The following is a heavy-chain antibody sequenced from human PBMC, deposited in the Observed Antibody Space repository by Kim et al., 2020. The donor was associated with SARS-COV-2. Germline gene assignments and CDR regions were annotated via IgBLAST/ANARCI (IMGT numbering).Heavy chain of an antibody. Sequence: SETLSLTCTVSGCSISSYYWSWIRQPPGKGLEWIGYIYYSGSTNYNPSPKRRVTISVDTSKNQFSLKLSSVTAADTAAYYCARDRGEDLPDCVGFDYWG. CDR1: GCSISSYY. V-gene: IGHV4-59*01. J-gene: IGHJ4*01. D-gene: IGHD3-16*01. CDR3: ARDRGEDLPDCVGFDY. CDR2: IYYSGST.